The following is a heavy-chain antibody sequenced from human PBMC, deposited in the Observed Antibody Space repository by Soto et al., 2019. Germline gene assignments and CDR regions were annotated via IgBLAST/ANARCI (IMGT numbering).Heavy chain of an antibody. CDR2: ISGSGGSI. Sequence: GGSLRLSCSASGFTFSSYAMSWVRQAPGGGLEWVSAISGSGGSIYYADSVKGRFTISRDNSKNTLYLQMNSLRAEDTAVYYCAKQVVNGWLPWAHWFDPWGQGTLVTVSS. CDR1: GFTFSSYA. CDR3: AKQVVNGWLPWAHWFDP. J-gene: IGHJ5*02. D-gene: IGHD2-15*01. V-gene: IGHV3-23*01.